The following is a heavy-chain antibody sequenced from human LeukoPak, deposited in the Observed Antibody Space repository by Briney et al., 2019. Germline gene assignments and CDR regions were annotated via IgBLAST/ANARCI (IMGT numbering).Heavy chain of an antibody. CDR2: IYYSGST. CDR3: ARRGYALEAFDI. V-gene: IGHV4-31*03. J-gene: IGHJ3*02. CDR1: GGSISSGGYY. D-gene: IGHD5-12*01. Sequence: SQTLSLTCSVSGGSISSGGYYWSWIRQHPGKGLEWIGYIYYSGSTYYNPSLKSRVTMSVDTSKNQFSLKLSSVTATDTAVYYCARRGYALEAFDIWGQGPMVTVSS.